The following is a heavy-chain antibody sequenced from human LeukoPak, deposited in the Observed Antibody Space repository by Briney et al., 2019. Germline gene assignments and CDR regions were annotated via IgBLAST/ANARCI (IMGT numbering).Heavy chain of an antibody. CDR3: ARDGTAAGDYYFDY. D-gene: IGHD6-13*01. CDR2: IWYDGSNK. V-gene: IGHV3-33*01. J-gene: IGHJ4*02. CDR1: GFPFSSYG. Sequence: PGRSLRLSWAASGFPFSSYGMHWVRQAPGKGLEWGAVIWYDGSNKYYADSVKGRFTISRDNSKNTLYLQMNSLRAEDTAVYYCARDGTAAGDYYFDYWGQGTLVTVSS.